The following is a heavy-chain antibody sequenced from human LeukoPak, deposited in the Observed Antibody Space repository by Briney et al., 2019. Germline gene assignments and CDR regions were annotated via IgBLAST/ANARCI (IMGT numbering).Heavy chain of an antibody. D-gene: IGHD6-19*01. V-gene: IGHV3-23*01. Sequence: GGSLRLSCAASGFTFTNYAMSWVRQAPGKGLEWVSAINNAGDSTYYADSVKGRFTISRDNSKNTLYLQMNSLRAEDTAVYYCASKYSSGWPLGYWGQGTLVTVSS. CDR1: GFTFTNYA. CDR3: ASKYSSGWPLGY. CDR2: INNAGDST. J-gene: IGHJ4*02.